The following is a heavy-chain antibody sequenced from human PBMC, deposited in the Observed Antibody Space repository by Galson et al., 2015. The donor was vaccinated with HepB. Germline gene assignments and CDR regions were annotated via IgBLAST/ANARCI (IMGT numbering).Heavy chain of an antibody. D-gene: IGHD6-13*01. CDR1: GYTFTSYA. J-gene: IGHJ5*02. CDR2: INTNTGNP. CDR3: ARVASGLWIAADGNWFDP. Sequence: SVKVSCKASGYTFTSYAMNWVRQAPGQGLEWMGWINTNTGNPTYAQGFTGRFVFSLDTSVSTAYLQISSLKAEDTAVYYCARVASGLWIAADGNWFDPWGQGTLVTVSS. V-gene: IGHV7-4-1*02.